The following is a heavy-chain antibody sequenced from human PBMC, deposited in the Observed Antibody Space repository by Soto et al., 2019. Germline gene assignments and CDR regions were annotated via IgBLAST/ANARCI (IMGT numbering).Heavy chain of an antibody. CDR3: ARDPAYCSGGSCYPGYYFDY. Sequence: GGSLRLSCAASGFTFSSYGMHWVRQAPGKGLEWVAVIWYDGSNKYYADSVKGRFTISRDNSKNTLYLQMNSLRAEDTAVYYCARDPAYCSGGSCYPGYYFDYWGQGTLVTVSS. CDR2: IWYDGSNK. V-gene: IGHV3-33*01. D-gene: IGHD2-15*01. CDR1: GFTFSSYG. J-gene: IGHJ4*02.